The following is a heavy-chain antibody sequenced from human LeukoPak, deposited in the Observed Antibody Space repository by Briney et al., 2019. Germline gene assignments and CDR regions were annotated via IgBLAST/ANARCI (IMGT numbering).Heavy chain of an antibody. J-gene: IGHJ5*02. CDR3: ARVSIAAAGTGWFDP. Sequence: GGSLRLSCAASGFTFSSYGMHWVRQAPGKGLEWVAYIQYDRSNQQYAGSVKGRFSISRDNAKNSLYLQMNSLRAEDTAVYYCARVSIAAAGTGWFDPWGQGTLVTVSS. CDR1: GFTFSSYG. V-gene: IGHV3-30*02. CDR2: IQYDRSNQ. D-gene: IGHD6-13*01.